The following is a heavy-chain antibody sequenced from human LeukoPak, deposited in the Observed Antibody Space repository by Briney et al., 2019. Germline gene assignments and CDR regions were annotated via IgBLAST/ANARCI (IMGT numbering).Heavy chain of an antibody. D-gene: IGHD3-16*01. Sequence: GGSLRLSCASSGFDFSSYNMKWVRQATGKGLDWVSYISSSSSTIYYADSVKGRFTISRDNAKNSLYLQMNSLRAEDTAVYYCARLRYDFVWGSYDYWGQGTLVTVSS. CDR1: GFDFSSYN. CDR3: ARLRYDFVWGSYDY. CDR2: ISSSSSTI. J-gene: IGHJ4*02. V-gene: IGHV3-48*01.